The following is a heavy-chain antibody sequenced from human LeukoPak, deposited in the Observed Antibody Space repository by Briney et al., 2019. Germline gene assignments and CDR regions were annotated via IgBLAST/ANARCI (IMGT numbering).Heavy chain of an antibody. Sequence: SETLSLTCAVYGGSFSGYYWSWIRQPPGKGLEWIGEINHSGSTNYNPSLKSRVTISVDTSKNQFSLKLSSVTAADTAVYYCARGISQMPSYYFDYWGQETLVTVSS. CDR2: INHSGST. CDR1: GGSFSGYY. D-gene: IGHD2-2*01. V-gene: IGHV4-34*01. CDR3: ARGISQMPSYYFDY. J-gene: IGHJ4*02.